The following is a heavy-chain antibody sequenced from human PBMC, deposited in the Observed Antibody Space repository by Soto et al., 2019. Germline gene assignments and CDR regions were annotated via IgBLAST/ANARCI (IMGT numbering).Heavy chain of an antibody. CDR1: GFTFSDHY. J-gene: IGHJ1*01. D-gene: IGHD3-3*01. Sequence: EVQLVESGGGLVQPGGSLSLSCVVSGFTFSDHYMDWVRQAPGKGLEWVGRTRNKANSYTTEYAASVKGRFTISRDDSKNSLYLQMNSLKTEDTAVYYCARSGPYSHFQHWGQGTLVTVSS. CDR2: TRNKANSYTT. CDR3: ARSGPYSHFQH. V-gene: IGHV3-72*01.